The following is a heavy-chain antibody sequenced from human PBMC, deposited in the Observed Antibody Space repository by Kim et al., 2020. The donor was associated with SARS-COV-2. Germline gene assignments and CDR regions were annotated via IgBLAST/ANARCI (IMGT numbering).Heavy chain of an antibody. V-gene: IGHV3-48*03. D-gene: IGHD3-16*01. CDR1: DITFSSYG. Sequence: GGSLRLSCATSDITFSSYGMNWVRQAPGKGLEWVSHISSSGSIIYYAYSVRGRFTISRDNAKSSLFLQMNGLRADDTALYYCARDGLGSSYYDYMDIWGKGTTVTVSS. J-gene: IGHJ6*03. CDR2: ISSSGSII. CDR3: ARDGLGSSYYDYMDI.